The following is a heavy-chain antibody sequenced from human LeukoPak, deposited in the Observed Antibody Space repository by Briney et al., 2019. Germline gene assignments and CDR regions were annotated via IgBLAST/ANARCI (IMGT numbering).Heavy chain of an antibody. D-gene: IGHD4-23*01. CDR3: ARGRNRMTTVVTRGFSY. Sequence: KASETLSLTCAVYGGSFSGYYWSWIRQPPGKGLEWIGEINHSGSTNYNPSLKSRVTISVDTSKNQFSLKLSSVTAADTAVYCCARGRNRMTTVVTRGFSYWGQGTLVTVSS. CDR1: GGSFSGYY. J-gene: IGHJ4*02. V-gene: IGHV4-34*01. CDR2: INHSGST.